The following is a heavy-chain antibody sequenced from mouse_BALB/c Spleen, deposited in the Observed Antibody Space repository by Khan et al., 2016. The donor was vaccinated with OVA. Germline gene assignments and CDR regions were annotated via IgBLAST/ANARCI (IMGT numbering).Heavy chain of an antibody. CDR3: TRETVVDIYWYFDV. V-gene: IGHV7-3*02. CDR2: IRNKANGYTT. CDR1: GFTFTDYY. J-gene: IGHJ1*01. Sequence: EVELVESGGGSVQPGGSLRLSCATSGFTFTDYYMSWVRQPPGKALEWLGFIRNKANGYTTEYSASVKGRFTISRDNSHSVLYLQMNTRRADDSATYYCTRETVVDIYWYFDVGDAGTTVTVSS. D-gene: IGHD1-1*01.